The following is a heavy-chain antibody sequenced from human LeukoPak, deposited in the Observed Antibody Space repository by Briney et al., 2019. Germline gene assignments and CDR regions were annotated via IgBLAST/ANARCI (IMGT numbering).Heavy chain of an antibody. CDR3: ARALLWFGEPSHIDY. CDR1: GGTFSSYA. D-gene: IGHD3-10*01. CDR2: STAYNDNT. V-gene: IGHV1-18*01. J-gene: IGHJ4*02. Sequence: ASVKVSCKASGGTFSSYAISWVRQAPGQGLEWMGWSTAYNDNTNYAQKLQGRVTMTTDTSTSTAYMELRSLRSDDTAVYYCARALLWFGEPSHIDYWGQGTLVTASS.